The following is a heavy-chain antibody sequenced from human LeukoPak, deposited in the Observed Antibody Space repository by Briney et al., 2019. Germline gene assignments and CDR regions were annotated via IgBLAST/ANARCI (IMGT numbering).Heavy chain of an antibody. CDR1: GYTFTGYY. V-gene: IGHV1-2*02. CDR2: INPNSGGT. J-gene: IGHJ5*02. D-gene: IGHD3-3*01. Sequence: ASVKVSCKASGYTFTGYYMHWVRQAPGQGLEWMGWINPNSGGTNYAQKFQGRVTMTRDTSISTAYMELSRLRSDDTAVYYCARALTDFWSGYYDWLDPWGQGTLVTVSS. CDR3: ARALTDFWSGYYDWLDP.